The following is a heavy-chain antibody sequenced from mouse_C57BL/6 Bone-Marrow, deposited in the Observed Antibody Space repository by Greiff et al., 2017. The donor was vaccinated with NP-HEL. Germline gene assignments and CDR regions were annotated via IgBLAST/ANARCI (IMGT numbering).Heavy chain of an antibody. V-gene: IGHV1-81*01. CDR3: ARATRYYFDY. CDR1: GYTFTSYG. D-gene: IGHD1-1*01. J-gene: IGHJ2*01. Sequence: VQLVESGAELARPGASVKLSCKASGYTFTSYGISWVKQRTGQGLEWIGEIYPRSGNTYYNEKFKGKATLTADKSSSTAYMELRSLTSEDSAVYFCARATRYYFDYWGQGTTLTVSS. CDR2: IYPRSGNT.